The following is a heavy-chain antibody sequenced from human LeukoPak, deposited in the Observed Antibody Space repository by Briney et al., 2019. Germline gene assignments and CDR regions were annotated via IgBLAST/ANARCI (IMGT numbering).Heavy chain of an antibody. CDR1: GGTFSSYA. CDR2: IIPIFGTA. V-gene: IGHV1-69*05. CDR3: ARDLWYYYGSGIHDWFDP. Sequence: SVKVPCKASGGTFSSYAISWVRQAAGQGLEWMGGIIPIFGTANYAQKFQGRATITTDESTSTAYMELSSLRSEDTAVYYCARDLWYYYGSGIHDWFDPWGQGTLVTVSS. J-gene: IGHJ5*02. D-gene: IGHD3-10*01.